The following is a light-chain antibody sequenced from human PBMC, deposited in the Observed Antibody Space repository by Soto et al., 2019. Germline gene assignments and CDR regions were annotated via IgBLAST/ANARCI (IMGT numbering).Light chain of an antibody. CDR1: SSDVGAYNY. CDR3: CSYADNYSYV. V-gene: IGLV2-11*01. J-gene: IGLJ1*01. Sequence: QSVLTQPRSVSGSPGQSVTISCTGTSSDVGAYNYVSWYQQHPGKAPKLMTYDFSKRPSGVPDRFSGSKSGNTASLTISGLQAEDGADYYCCSYADNYSYVFGTGTKVTVL. CDR2: DFS.